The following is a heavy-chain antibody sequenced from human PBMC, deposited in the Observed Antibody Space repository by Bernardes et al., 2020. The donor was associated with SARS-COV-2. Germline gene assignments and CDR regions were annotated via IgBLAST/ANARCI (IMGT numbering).Heavy chain of an antibody. CDR3: ARAPREGMTSYRYYYYGMDV. CDR1: GGTFSSYA. V-gene: IGHV1-69*04. Sequence: SVKVSCMASGGTFSSYAISWVRQAPGQGLEWMGRIIPILGIANYAQKFQGRVTITADKSTSTAYMELSSLRSEDTAVYYCARAPREGMTSYRYYYYGMDVWGQGTTVTVSS. J-gene: IGHJ6*02. D-gene: IGHD1-26*01. CDR2: IIPILGIA.